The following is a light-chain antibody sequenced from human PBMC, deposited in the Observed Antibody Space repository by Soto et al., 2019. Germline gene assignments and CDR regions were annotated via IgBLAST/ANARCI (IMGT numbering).Light chain of an antibody. Sequence: DIQLTQSPSFLSASVGDRVTISCRASQGISSYLAWYHQKPGKAPKLLIFGASTLASGVPSRFSGSGSGTEFTLAISSLQSEDIGTFYCQQLNTKWYTFVQGTKLEI. CDR3: QQLNTKWYT. J-gene: IGKJ2*01. CDR1: QGISSY. CDR2: GAS. V-gene: IGKV1-9*01.